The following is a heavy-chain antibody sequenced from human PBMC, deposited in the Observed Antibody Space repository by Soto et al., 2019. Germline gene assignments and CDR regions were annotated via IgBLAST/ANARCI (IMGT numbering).Heavy chain of an antibody. V-gene: IGHV4-59*01. J-gene: IGHJ4*02. CDR3: ARYRREAVAGYTLDN. Sequence: KAXETLSLTCTVSGCSISSNSWTWIRQPPGKGLDWIGYVYNSGSTNYNPSLKSRVTISEDTSKSQFSLKVNSMTAADTAVYYCARYRREAVAGYTLDNWGQGLLVTVSS. CDR1: GCSISSNS. D-gene: IGHD6-13*01. CDR2: VYNSGST.